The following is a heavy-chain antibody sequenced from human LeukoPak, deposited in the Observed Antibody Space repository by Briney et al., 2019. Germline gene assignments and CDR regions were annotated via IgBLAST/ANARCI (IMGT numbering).Heavy chain of an antibody. Sequence: SETLSLTCAVYGGSFSGYYWSWIRQPPGKGLEWIGEINHRGSTNYNPSLKSRVTISVDTSKSQFSLKLSSVTAADTAVYYCARVGDWNDLVYWGQGTLVTVSS. V-gene: IGHV4-34*01. D-gene: IGHD1-1*01. CDR2: INHRGST. CDR1: GGSFSGYY. CDR3: ARVGDWNDLVY. J-gene: IGHJ4*02.